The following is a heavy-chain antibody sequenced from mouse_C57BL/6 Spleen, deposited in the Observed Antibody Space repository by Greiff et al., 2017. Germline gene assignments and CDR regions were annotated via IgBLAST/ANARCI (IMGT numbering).Heavy chain of an antibody. CDR1: GYSITSGYY. CDR2: ISYDGSN. J-gene: IGHJ4*01. Sequence: ESGPGLVKPSQSLSLTCSVTGYSITSGYYWNWIRQFPGNKLEWMGYISYDGSNNYNPSLKNRISITRDTSKNQFFLKLNSVTTEDTATYYCASLTGEAMDYWGQGTSVTVSS. CDR3: ASLTGEAMDY. V-gene: IGHV3-6*01. D-gene: IGHD1-1*01.